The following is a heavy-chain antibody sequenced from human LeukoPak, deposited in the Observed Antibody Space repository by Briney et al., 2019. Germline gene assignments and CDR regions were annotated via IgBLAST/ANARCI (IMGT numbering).Heavy chain of an antibody. CDR1: GGSISSYY. J-gene: IGHJ3*01. V-gene: IGHV4-59*08. D-gene: IGHD6-25*01. CDR3: ARHVSAASHVFDV. Sequence: SETLSLTCTVSGGSISSYYWSWIRQPPGKGLEWIGYIYYSGSTNYNPSLKSRVTISVDTSKNQFSLRLSSVTAADTAVYYCARHVSAASHVFDVWGQGTMVTVSS. CDR2: IYYSGST.